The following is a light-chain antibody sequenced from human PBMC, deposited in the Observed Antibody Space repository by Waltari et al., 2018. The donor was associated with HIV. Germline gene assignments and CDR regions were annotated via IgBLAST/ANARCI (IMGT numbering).Light chain of an antibody. CDR3: QSFDSSLSNLVV. Sequence: QAVLTQPPSVSGAPGQRATISCTGSSSNIGAGHDVHWYQQLPGTAPKLLIYGDTHRPSGVPDRFSGSKSGTSASLAIAGLQTEDEAVFYCQSFDSSLSNLVVFGGGTKVTVL. J-gene: IGLJ2*01. CDR1: SSNIGAGHD. CDR2: GDT. V-gene: IGLV1-40*01.